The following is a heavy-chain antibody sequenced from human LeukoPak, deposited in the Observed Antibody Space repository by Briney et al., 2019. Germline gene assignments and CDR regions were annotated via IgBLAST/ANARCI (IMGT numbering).Heavy chain of an antibody. Sequence: PGGSLRLSCAASGFTFSGFWMSWVRQAPTKGLEWVANIKYDRSDKRSVDSVKGRFTVSRDNANNSLYLQMNSLRAEDTAVYYCVRGGGSFDSWGQGTLVTVSS. V-gene: IGHV3-7*04. D-gene: IGHD3-16*01. CDR1: GFTFSGFW. CDR2: IKYDRSDK. J-gene: IGHJ4*02. CDR3: VRGGGSFDS.